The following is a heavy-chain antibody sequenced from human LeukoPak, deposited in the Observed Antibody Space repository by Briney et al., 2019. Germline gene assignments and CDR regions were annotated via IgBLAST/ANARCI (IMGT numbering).Heavy chain of an antibody. CDR1: GYTFTGYY. D-gene: IGHD2-2*02. J-gene: IGHJ4*02. CDR2: INPNSGGT. CDR3: ARGPSLVQYQLLYPFDY. V-gene: IGHV1-2*02. Sequence: EASVKVSCKASGYTFTGYYMHWVRQAPGQGLEWMGWINPNSGGTNYAQKFQGRVTMTRDTPISTAYMELSRLRSDDTAVYYCARGPSLVQYQLLYPFDYWGQGTLVTVSS.